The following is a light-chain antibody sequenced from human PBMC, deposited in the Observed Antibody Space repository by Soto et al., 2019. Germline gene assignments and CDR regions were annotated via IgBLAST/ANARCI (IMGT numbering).Light chain of an antibody. CDR2: AAS. CDR3: QQYNNWPLL. Sequence: EIVMTQSPAILSVSPGERATLSCRASQSVSSNLSWYQQKPGQTPRLLIYAASARAAGIPARFSGSGSGTEFTLTISGLQSEDFAVSYCQQYNNWPLLFAGGTKVDI. CDR1: QSVSSN. J-gene: IGKJ4*01. V-gene: IGKV3-15*01.